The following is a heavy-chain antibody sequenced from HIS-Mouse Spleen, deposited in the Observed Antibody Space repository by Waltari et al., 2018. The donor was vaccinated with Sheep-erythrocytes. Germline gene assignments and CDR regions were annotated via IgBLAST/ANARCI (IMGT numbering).Heavy chain of an antibody. CDR2: IYYSGRT. CDR3: ARALIITMVRGVTSNWFDP. D-gene: IGHD3-10*01. CDR1: GGSISSGGYY. J-gene: IGHJ5*02. Sequence: QVQLQESGPGLVKPSQTLSLTCTVSGGSISSGGYYWSWIRQHPGKGLEWSGYIYYSGRTYSSPSLESRVTLSVDTSKTQFSLKLSSVTAAHTAVYYCARALIITMVRGVTSNWFDPWGQGTLVTVSS. V-gene: IGHV4-31*03.